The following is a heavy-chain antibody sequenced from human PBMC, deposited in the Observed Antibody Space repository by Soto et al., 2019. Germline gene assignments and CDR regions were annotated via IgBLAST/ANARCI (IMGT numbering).Heavy chain of an antibody. J-gene: IGHJ6*02. Sequence: QVQLVQSGAEVKKPGASVKVSCKASGYTFTSYDINWVRQATGQGLEWMGWMNPNSGNTGYAQKFQGRVTMTRNTSXXTAYMELSSLRSEDTAVYYCAREYSSSYYYYGMDVWGQGTTVTVSS. CDR1: GYTFTSYD. V-gene: IGHV1-8*01. D-gene: IGHD6-6*01. CDR2: MNPNSGNT. CDR3: AREYSSSYYYYGMDV.